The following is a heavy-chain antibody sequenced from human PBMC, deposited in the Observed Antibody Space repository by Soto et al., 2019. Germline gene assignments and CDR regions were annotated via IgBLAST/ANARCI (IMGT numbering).Heavy chain of an antibody. CDR2: FDPEDGET. J-gene: IGHJ3*02. V-gene: IGHV1-24*01. CDR1: GYTLTELS. Sequence: ASVKVSCKVSGYTLTELSMHWVRQAPGKGLEWMGGFDPEDGETIYALKFQGRVTMTEDTSTDTAYMELSSLRSEDTAVYYCATDLKPELRRDIWGQGTMVTVSS. CDR3: ATDLKPELRRDI. D-gene: IGHD1-7*01.